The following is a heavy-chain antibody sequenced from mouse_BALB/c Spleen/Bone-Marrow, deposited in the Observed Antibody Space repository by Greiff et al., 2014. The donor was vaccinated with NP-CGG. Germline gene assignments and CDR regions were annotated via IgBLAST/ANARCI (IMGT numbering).Heavy chain of an antibody. CDR2: ISSGGSYT. CDR3: ARQREVRPYYYAMDY. CDR1: GFTFSSYA. J-gene: IGHJ4*01. D-gene: IGHD2-14*01. Sequence: EVQLVESGGGLVKPGGSLKLSCAASGFTFSSYAMSWVRQTPEKRLEWVATISSGGSYTYYPDRVKGRFTISRDNAKNTLYLQMSSLRSEDTAMYYCARQREVRPYYYAMDYWGQGTSVTVSS. V-gene: IGHV5-9-3*01.